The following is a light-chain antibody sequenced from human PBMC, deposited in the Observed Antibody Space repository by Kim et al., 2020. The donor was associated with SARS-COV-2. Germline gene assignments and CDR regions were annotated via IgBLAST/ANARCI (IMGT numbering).Light chain of an antibody. CDR3: QSYDSSNPVV. CDR1: SGSIASNY. J-gene: IGLJ2*01. CDR2: EDN. Sequence: KTVTISCTRSSGSIASNYVQWYQLRPGSAPTTVIYEDNQRPSGVPDRVSGSIDSSSNSASLTISGLKTEDEADYYCQSYDSSNPVVFGGGTQLTVL. V-gene: IGLV6-57*03.